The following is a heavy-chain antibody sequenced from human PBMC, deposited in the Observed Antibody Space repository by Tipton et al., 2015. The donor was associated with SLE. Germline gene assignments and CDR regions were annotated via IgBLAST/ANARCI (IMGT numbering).Heavy chain of an antibody. V-gene: IGHV4-4*02. CDR3: ARRKYDVLTGYYDASDI. Sequence: TLSLTCAVSGGSISSSHWWSWVRQSPGKGLEWIGDVYHSGSTNYNPSLKSRVTISVDKSKNQFSLKLTSVTATGTAVYNCARRKYDVLTGYYDASDIWGQGPMVTVSS. D-gene: IGHD3-9*01. CDR2: VYHSGST. J-gene: IGHJ3*02. CDR1: GGSISSSHW.